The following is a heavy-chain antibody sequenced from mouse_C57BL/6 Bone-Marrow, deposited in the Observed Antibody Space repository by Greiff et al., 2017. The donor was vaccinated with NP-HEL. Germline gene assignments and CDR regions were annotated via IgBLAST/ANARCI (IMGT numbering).Heavy chain of an antibody. J-gene: IGHJ3*01. D-gene: IGHD2-4*01. V-gene: IGHV1-81*01. CDR3: ARDDYDLFAY. CDR1: GYTFTSYG. CDR2: IYPRSGNT. Sequence: QVQLQQSGAELARPGASVKLSCKASGYTFTSYGISWVKQRTGQGLEWIGEIYPRSGNTYYNEKLKGKATLTADKSSSTAYMELRSLTSEDSAVYFCARDDYDLFAYCGQGTLVTVSA.